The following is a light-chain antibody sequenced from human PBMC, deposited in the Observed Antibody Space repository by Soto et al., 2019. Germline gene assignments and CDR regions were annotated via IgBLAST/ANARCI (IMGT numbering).Light chain of an antibody. CDR3: QQYGSSPRK. Sequence: EIVLTQSPGTLSLSPGERATLSCRASQSVSSSYLAWYQQKPGLAPRLLIYDASSRATGIPDRFSGSGSGTDFTLTISRLEPEDFAVYYCQQYGSSPRKFGQGTKV. CDR1: QSVSSSY. V-gene: IGKV3D-20*01. CDR2: DAS. J-gene: IGKJ1*01.